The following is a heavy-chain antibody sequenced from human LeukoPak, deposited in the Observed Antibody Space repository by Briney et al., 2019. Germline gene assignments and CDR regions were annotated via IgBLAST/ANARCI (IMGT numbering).Heavy chain of an antibody. D-gene: IGHD1-26*01. CDR2: ISYHGSNK. J-gene: IGHJ2*01. CDR3: AKDRTVGASYWYFDL. V-gene: IGHV3-30*18. Sequence: GGSLRLSCAASGFTFSSYGMHWVRQAPGKGLEWVAVISYHGSNKYYADSVKGRFTISRDSSKNTLFLHMNTLRAEDTAIYYCAKDRTVGASYWYFDLWGRGTLVTVSS. CDR1: GFTFSSYG.